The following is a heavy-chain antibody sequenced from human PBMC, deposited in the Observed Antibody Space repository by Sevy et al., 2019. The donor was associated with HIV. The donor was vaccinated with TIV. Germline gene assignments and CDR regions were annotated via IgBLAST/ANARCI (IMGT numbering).Heavy chain of an antibody. V-gene: IGHV3-7*01. CDR3: VSEGPLHTTYYFDY. J-gene: IGHJ4*01. D-gene: IGHD1-1*01. CDR1: GFSFSSYW. CDR2: MKHHGSEK. Sequence: GGLRLSCAASGFSFSSYWMSWVRQAPGRGLEWVANMKHHGSEKHYVDSVNGRFTISRDNAKNSLFLQMDSLQAEDTAVYYCVSEGPLHTTYYFDYWGRGTLVTVSS.